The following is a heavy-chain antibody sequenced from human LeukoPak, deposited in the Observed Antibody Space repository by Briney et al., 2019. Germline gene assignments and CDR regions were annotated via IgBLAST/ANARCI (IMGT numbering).Heavy chain of an antibody. V-gene: IGHV1-2*02. J-gene: IGHJ3*01. CDR2: IDPNNGET. CDR1: GYMFDVFY. D-gene: IGHD2-15*01. Sequence: ASLKVSCEGSGYMFDVFYMHWVRQCPRHGLEWMGWIDPNNGETVYAQEFQGRVTMTRDTSIATAYMELTSLTFDDSAVYYCVTSGGLPSNTLSVWGQGTKVTVSS. CDR3: VTSGGLPSNTLSV.